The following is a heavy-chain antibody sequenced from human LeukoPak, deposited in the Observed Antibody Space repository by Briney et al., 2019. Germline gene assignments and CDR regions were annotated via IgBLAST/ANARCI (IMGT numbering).Heavy chain of an antibody. CDR1: GFTFNNYA. J-gene: IGHJ4*02. Sequence: GGSLRLSCAASGFTFNNYAMNWVRQAPGKGLEWVSAISGSGGSTYYADSVKGRFTISRDNSKNTLYLQMNSLRAEDTAVYYCAKDPRSGYSDFDYWGQGTLVTVSS. V-gene: IGHV3-23*01. CDR3: AKDPRSGYSDFDY. CDR2: ISGSGGST. D-gene: IGHD3-22*01.